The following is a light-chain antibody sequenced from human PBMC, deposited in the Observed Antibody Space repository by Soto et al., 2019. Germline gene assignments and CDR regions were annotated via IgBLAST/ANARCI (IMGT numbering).Light chain of an antibody. CDR2: GAS. J-gene: IGKJ4*01. CDR1: QRVSSNY. V-gene: IGKV3-20*01. Sequence: EIVLTQSPGTLSLSPGERATLSCRASQRVSSNYLAWYQQKPGQAPRLLIYGASSRATGVPDRFSGSGSGTDFTLTSSKLEPEDFALYYCQQYGSSPPLTFGGGTKVEIK. CDR3: QQYGSSPPLT.